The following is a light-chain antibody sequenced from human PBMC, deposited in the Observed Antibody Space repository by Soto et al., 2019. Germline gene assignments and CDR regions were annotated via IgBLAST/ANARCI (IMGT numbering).Light chain of an antibody. CDR2: DTS. Sequence: EIVLTQSPATLSLSPGERATLSCRASQSVSSYLAWYQQKPGQAPRLLIFDTSNRATGIPARFSGSGSGTDFTLTISSLDPEDFAVYYCQQRSTWPTFGQGTKVEIK. V-gene: IGKV3-11*01. J-gene: IGKJ1*01. CDR1: QSVSSY. CDR3: QQRSTWPT.